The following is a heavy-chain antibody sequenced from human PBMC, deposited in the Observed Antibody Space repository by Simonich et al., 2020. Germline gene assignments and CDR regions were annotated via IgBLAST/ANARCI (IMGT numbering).Heavy chain of an antibody. Sequence: QVQLQQWGAGLLKPSETLSLTCAVYGGSCIGYYWSWIRQPPGKGPEWIGESNPSVSTNYYPSLNRRVTISVYTSKNQFSWKLSSVTAADTAVYYCARHLQLCPFAYWGQGTLVTVSS. CDR3: ARHLQLCPFAY. CDR2: SNPSVST. J-gene: IGHJ4*02. D-gene: IGHD1-1*01. V-gene: IGHV4-34*01. CDR1: GGSCIGYY.